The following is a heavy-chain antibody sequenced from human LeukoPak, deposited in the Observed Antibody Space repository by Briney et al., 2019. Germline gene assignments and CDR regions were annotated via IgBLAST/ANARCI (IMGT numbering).Heavy chain of an antibody. D-gene: IGHD1-26*01. J-gene: IGHJ3*02. Sequence: NAGGSLRLSCVASGFTFSSNGMNWVRQAPGKGLEGVSSITTSSSYIYYADSVKGRFTISRDNAKNSLYLHMNSLRAEDTAVYYCARYRFVVGATDSFDIWGQGTMVTVSS. CDR3: ARYRFVVGATDSFDI. CDR2: ITTSSSYI. CDR1: GFTFSSNG. V-gene: IGHV3-21*01.